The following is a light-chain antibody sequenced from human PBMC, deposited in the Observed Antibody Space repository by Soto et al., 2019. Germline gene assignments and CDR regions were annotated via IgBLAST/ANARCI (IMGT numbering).Light chain of an antibody. J-gene: IGKJ5*01. CDR3: QQRGHWPPIT. Sequence: VVLTQSPATLSLSPGERATLSCRTSQSVNKYLAWYQQKPGQAPRLLIFDASNRATGIPDRFSGSGYGTDFTLTISSLEPEDFAVYYCQQRGHWPPITFGQGTRLEMK. CDR2: DAS. CDR1: QSVNKY. V-gene: IGKV3-11*01.